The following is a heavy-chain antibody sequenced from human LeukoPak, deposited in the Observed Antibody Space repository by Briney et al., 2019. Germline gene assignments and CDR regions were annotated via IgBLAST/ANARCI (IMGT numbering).Heavy chain of an antibody. V-gene: IGHV3-21*01. J-gene: IGHJ5*02. Sequence: GGSLRLSCAASGFTFSSYAMSWVRQAPGKGLEWVSSISSSSSYIYYADSVKGRFTISRDNAKNSLYLQMNSLRAEDTAVYYCARVDYYGSGSSKNWFDPWGQGTLVTVSS. CDR3: ARVDYYGSGSSKNWFDP. D-gene: IGHD3-10*01. CDR2: ISSSSSYI. CDR1: GFTFSSYA.